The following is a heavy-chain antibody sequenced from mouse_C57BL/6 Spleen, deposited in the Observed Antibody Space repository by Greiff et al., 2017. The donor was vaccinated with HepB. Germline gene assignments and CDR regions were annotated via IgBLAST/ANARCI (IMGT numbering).Heavy chain of an antibody. CDR3: GRGYCDSSYYFDY. CDR2: IYPGDGDT. J-gene: IGHJ2*01. V-gene: IGHV1-82*01. Sequence: QVQLQQSGPELVKPGASVKISCKASGYAFSSYWMNWVKQRPGKGLEWIGRIYPGDGDTNYNGKFKGKATLTADKSSSTAYMQLSSVTSEDSAVYFCGRGYCDSSYYFDYWGQGTTLTVSS. D-gene: IGHD1-1*01. CDR1: GYAFSSYW.